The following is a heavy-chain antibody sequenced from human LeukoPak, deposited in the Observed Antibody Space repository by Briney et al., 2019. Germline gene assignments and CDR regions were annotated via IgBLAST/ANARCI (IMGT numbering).Heavy chain of an antibody. J-gene: IGHJ4*02. CDR2: INPNSGGT. CDR1: GYTFTGYY. D-gene: IGHD6-19*01. V-gene: IGHV1-2*02. Sequence: ASVKVSCKASGYTFTGYYMHWVRQAPGQGLEWKGWINPNSGGTNYAQKFQGRVTMTRDTSISTAYMELSRLRSGDTAVYYCAREARPRYSSGWSTGYYFDYWGQGTLVTVSS. CDR3: AREARPRYSSGWSTGYYFDY.